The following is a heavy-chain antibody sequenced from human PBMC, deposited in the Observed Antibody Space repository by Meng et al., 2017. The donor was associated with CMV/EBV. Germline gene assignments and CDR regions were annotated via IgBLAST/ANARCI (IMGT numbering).Heavy chain of an antibody. CDR3: TTVYRYYDFWSGIDY. J-gene: IGHJ4*02. CDR2: IKSKTDGGTT. D-gene: IGHD3-3*01. Sequence: SCKASGYTFSNAWMSWVRQAPGKGLKWVGRIKSKTDGGTTDYAAPVKGRFTISRDDSKNTLYLQMNSLKTEDTAVYYCTTVYRYYDFWSGIDYWGQGTLVTVSS. V-gene: IGHV3-15*01. CDR1: GYTFSNAW.